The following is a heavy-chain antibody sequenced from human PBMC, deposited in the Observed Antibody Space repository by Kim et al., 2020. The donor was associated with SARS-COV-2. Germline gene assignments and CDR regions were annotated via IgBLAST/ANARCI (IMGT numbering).Heavy chain of an antibody. CDR3: ASQRFWSAVTAPEYFQH. Sequence: GESLKISCKGSGYSFTSYWIGWVRQMPGKGLEWMGIIYPGDSDTRYSPSFQGQVTISADKSISTAYLQWSSLKASDTAMYYCASQRFWSAVTAPEYFQHWGQGTLVTVSS. V-gene: IGHV5-51*01. J-gene: IGHJ1*01. CDR2: IYPGDSDT. D-gene: IGHD2-21*02. CDR1: GYSFTSYW.